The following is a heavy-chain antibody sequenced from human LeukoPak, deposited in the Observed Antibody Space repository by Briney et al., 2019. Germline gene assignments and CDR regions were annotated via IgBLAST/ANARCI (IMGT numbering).Heavy chain of an antibody. D-gene: IGHD1-7*01. V-gene: IGHV4-61*02. CDR1: GGSISSGSYH. Sequence: SDTLSLTCTVSGGSISSGSYHWTWVRQPAGRGLDWLGRIYNSGSTNYNPSIKSRVTISVDTSKNQFSLKLSSVTAADTAVYYCARGWNYEGCLDYWGQGTLVTVSS. CDR2: IYNSGST. J-gene: IGHJ4*02. CDR3: ARGWNYEGCLDY.